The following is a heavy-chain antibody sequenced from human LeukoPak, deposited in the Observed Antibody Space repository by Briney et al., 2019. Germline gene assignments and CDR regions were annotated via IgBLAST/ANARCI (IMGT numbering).Heavy chain of an antibody. J-gene: IGHJ6*02. Sequence: PSETLSLTCTGSGGSISSYYWRWIRQPAGKGLEWIESIYHSGSTYYNPSLKSRVTISIDTSKNQFSLKVNSVTAADTAAYYCARHYRGSGSIYGIDVWGPGTTVTVSS. V-gene: IGHV4-59*08. CDR1: GGSISSYY. D-gene: IGHD3-10*01. CDR2: IYHSGST. CDR3: ARHYRGSGSIYGIDV.